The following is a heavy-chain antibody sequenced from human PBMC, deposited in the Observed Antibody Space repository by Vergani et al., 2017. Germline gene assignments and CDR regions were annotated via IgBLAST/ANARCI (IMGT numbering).Heavy chain of an antibody. CDR1: GYTFTSYG. Sequence: QVQLVQSGAEVKKPGASVKVSCKASGYTFTSYGISWVRQAPGQGLEWMGWISAYNGNTNYAQKLQGRVTMTTDTSTSTAYMELRSLRADDTAVYYCARDIVVRLVLGDAFDIWGQGTMVTVSS. CDR3: ARDIVVRLVLGDAFDI. J-gene: IGHJ3*02. CDR2: ISAYNGNT. D-gene: IGHD2-21*01. V-gene: IGHV1-18*01.